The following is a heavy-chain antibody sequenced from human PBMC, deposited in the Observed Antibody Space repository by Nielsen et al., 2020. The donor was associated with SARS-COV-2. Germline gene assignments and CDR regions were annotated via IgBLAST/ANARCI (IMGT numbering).Heavy chain of an antibody. CDR3: AREAIFGDSYYYYYGMDV. D-gene: IGHD3-3*01. V-gene: IGHV5-51*01. CDR2: IYPGDSDT. J-gene: IGHJ6*02. Sequence: VRQMPGKGLEWMGIIYPGDSDTRYSPSFQGQVTISADKSISTAYLQWSSLKASDTAMYYCAREAIFGDSYYYYYGMDVWGQGTTVTVSS.